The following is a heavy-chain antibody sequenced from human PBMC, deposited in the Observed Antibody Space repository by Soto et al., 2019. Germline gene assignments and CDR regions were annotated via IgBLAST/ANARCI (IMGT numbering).Heavy chain of an antibody. V-gene: IGHV3-9*01. Sequence: EVQLVESGGGLVQPGRSLRLSCAASGFTFDDYGMHWVRETPGKGLEWVSGISWNSGNIDYADSVKGRFTISRDNAKKSLDLQMNSLRPEDTALYYCAKDISGYYFGSGTSRGSLDYWGQGTLVTVSS. CDR3: AKDISGYYFGSGTSRGSLDY. CDR1: GFTFDDYG. CDR2: ISWNSGNI. J-gene: IGHJ4*02. D-gene: IGHD3-10*01.